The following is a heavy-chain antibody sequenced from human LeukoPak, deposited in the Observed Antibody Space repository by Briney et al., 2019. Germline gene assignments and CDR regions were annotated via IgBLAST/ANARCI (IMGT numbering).Heavy chain of an antibody. CDR1: GFTFSSFG. D-gene: IGHD3-16*01. CDR3: AKNKGWTLGSGPFDY. V-gene: IGHV3-30*02. Sequence: GGSLSLSCAASGFTFSSFGMNWVRQAPGKGLEWISFVIYDGSDTFYADSVKGRFTISRDNSMNTLYLQLSRLRVEDTAVYYCAKNKGWTLGSGPFDYWGQGTLVTVSS. CDR2: VIYDGSDT. J-gene: IGHJ4*02.